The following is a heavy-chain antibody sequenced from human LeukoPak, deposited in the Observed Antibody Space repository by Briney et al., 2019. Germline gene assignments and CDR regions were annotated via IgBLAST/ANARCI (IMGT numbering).Heavy chain of an antibody. CDR1: GFTFASYA. CDR2: IIGSGTST. J-gene: IGHJ3*02. Sequence: GGSLTLFCAASGFTFASYAMSWVRQAPGKGPEWVSGIIGSGTSTYYADSVKGRFTISRDNSKNTLFVQMSSLSAEDTAVYYCAKYRGDHGYAAFDIWGQGTMVTVSS. CDR3: AKYRGDHGYAAFDI. V-gene: IGHV3-23*01. D-gene: IGHD2-8*01.